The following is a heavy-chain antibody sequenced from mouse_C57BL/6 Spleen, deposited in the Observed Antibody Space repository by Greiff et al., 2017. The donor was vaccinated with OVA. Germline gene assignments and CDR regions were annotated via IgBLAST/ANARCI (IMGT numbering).Heavy chain of an antibody. CDR1: GYSFTDYN. CDR3: ARGHYGSSHYYAMDY. CDR2: INPNYGTT. J-gene: IGHJ4*01. Sequence: VQLKESGPELVKPGASVKISCKASGYSFTDYNMNWVKQSNGKSLEWIGVINPNYGTTSYNQKFKGKATLTVDQSSSTAYMQLNSLTSEDSAVYYCARGHYGSSHYYAMDYWGQGTSVTVSS. V-gene: IGHV1-39*01. D-gene: IGHD1-1*01.